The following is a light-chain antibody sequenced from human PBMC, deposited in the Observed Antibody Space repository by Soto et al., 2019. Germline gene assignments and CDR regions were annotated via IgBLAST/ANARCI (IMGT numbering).Light chain of an antibody. CDR1: QSVSSY. Sequence: EIVLTQSPATLSLSPGERATLSCRASQSVSSYLAWYQQKPGKAPRLLIYDASNRATGIPARFSGSVSGTDFPLTISSREPEDFAVYYCQQRSNWPLITFGQGTRLEIK. V-gene: IGKV3-11*01. CDR2: DAS. J-gene: IGKJ5*01. CDR3: QQRSNWPLIT.